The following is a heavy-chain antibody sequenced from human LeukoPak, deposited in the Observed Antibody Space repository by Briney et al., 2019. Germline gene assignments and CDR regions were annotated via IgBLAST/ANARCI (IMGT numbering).Heavy chain of an antibody. CDR1: GYTFTSYD. CDR3: ARGWEVMFGLDAFDI. Sequence: ASVKVSCKASGYTFTSYDINWVRQATGQGLEWMGWMNPNSGNTGYAQKFQGRVTMTRNTSISTAYTELSSLRSEDTAVYYCARGWEVMFGLDAFDIWGQGTMVTVSS. J-gene: IGHJ3*02. D-gene: IGHD3-10*02. V-gene: IGHV1-8*01. CDR2: MNPNSGNT.